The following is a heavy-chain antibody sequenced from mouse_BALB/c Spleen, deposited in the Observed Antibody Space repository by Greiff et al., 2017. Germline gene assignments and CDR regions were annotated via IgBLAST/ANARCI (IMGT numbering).Heavy chain of an antibody. J-gene: IGHJ2*01. D-gene: IGHD2-12*01. V-gene: IGHV5-9-4*01. Sequence: EVKLMESGGGLVKPGGSLKLSCAASGFAFSSYDMSWVRQTPEKRLEWVAYISSGGSYTYYPDTVTGRFTISRDNAKNTLYLEMSSLRSEDTAMYYCARGRPFDYWGQGTTLTVSS. CDR1: GFAFSSYD. CDR3: ARGRPFDY. CDR2: ISSGGSYT.